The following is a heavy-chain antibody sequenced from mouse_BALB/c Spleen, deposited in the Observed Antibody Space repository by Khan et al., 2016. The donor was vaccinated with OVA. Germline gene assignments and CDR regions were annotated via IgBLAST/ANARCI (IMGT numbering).Heavy chain of an antibody. CDR3: ARSKDLARD. CDR2: IWAGGST. D-gene: IGHD3-3*01. Sequence: VQLQESGPGLVAPSQSLSITCTVYGYSLTRYGVHWVRQPPGKGLEWLGLIWAGGSTNYNWALMSRLSISTDNSTSLVFLILNSLQTDDTALYYCARSKDLARDWGQGTTLTVSS. V-gene: IGHV2-9*02. J-gene: IGHJ2*01. CDR1: GYSLTRYG.